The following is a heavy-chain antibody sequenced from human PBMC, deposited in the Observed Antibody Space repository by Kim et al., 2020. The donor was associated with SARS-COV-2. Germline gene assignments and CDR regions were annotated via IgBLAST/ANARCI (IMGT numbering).Heavy chain of an antibody. J-gene: IGHJ3*02. Sequence: GGSLRLSCAASKFTFNTYGMHWVRQAPGEGLEWVAVIWYDGSNKYYADSVKGRFTISRDNSRNTLYLQMNSLRADDTAVYYCARDSNNIDGAFDMWGQGTMVTVSS. V-gene: IGHV3-33*01. CDR2: IWYDGSNK. D-gene: IGHD1-20*01. CDR3: ARDSNNIDGAFDM. CDR1: KFTFNTYG.